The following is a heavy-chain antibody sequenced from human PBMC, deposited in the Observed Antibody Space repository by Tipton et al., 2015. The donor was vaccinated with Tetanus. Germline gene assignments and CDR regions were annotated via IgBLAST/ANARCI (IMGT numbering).Heavy chain of an antibody. V-gene: IGHV4-34*01. D-gene: IGHD2/OR15-2a*01. J-gene: IGHJ6*02. Sequence: TLSLTCAVYGGSLSRYYWTWIRQPPGKGLEWIGEVDDSGSTNYSPSLKSRVTISLDTSKNEFSLTLSSVTAADTAVYYCARAAGFLGLTHDFWGQGTTVTVSS. CDR1: GGSLSRYY. CDR2: VDDSGST. CDR3: ARAAGFLGLTHDF.